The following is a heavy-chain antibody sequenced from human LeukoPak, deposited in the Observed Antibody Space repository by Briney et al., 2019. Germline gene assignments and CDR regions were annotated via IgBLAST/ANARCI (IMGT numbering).Heavy chain of an antibody. J-gene: IGHJ4*02. CDR2: ISGSGGST. D-gene: IGHD3-3*01. Sequence: QLGGSLRLSCAASGFTFSSYAMSWVRQAPGKGLEWVSAISGSGGSTYYADSVKGRFTISRDNSKNTLYLQMNSLRAEDTAVYYCAKSRYPLDFWSGYYSVDYWGQGTLVTVSS. V-gene: IGHV3-23*01. CDR3: AKSRYPLDFWSGYYSVDY. CDR1: GFTFSSYA.